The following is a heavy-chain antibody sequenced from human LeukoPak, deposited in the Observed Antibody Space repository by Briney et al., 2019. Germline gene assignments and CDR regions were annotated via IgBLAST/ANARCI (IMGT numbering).Heavy chain of an antibody. CDR3: AGPLGGYSYGFGY. J-gene: IGHJ4*02. Sequence: ASVKVSCKASGGTFSSYAISWVRQAPGQGLEWMGRIIPIFGTANYAQKFQGRVTITTDESTSTAYMELSSLRSEDTAVYYCAGPLGGYSYGFGYWGQGTLVTVSS. CDR2: IIPIFGTA. CDR1: GGTFSSYA. V-gene: IGHV1-69*05. D-gene: IGHD5-18*01.